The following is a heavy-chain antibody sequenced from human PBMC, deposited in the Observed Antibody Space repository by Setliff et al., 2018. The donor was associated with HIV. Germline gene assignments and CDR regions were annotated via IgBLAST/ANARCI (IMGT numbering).Heavy chain of an antibody. CDR1: GGSISSYY. CDR2: IYYSGST. V-gene: IGHV4-59*01. D-gene: IGHD5-18*01. Sequence: ETLSLTCTVSGGSISSYYWSWIRQPPGKGLEWIGYIYYSGSTNYNPSLKSRVTISVDTSKNQFSLKLTSVTPADTAVYYCASGEYSYGYRFDYWGQGTLVTVSS. CDR3: ASGEYSYGYRFDY. J-gene: IGHJ4*02.